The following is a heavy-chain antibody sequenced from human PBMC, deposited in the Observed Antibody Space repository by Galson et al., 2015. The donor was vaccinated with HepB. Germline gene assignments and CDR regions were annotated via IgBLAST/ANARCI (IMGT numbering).Heavy chain of an antibody. V-gene: IGHV3-21*01. J-gene: IGHJ4*02. CDR1: GFTFSSYW. CDR2: ISSSSSYI. Sequence: SLRLFCAASGFTFSSYWMTWVRQAPGKGLEWVSSISSSSSYIYYADSVKGRFTISRDNAKNSLYLQMNNLRAEDTAVYYCARDRLSVPAAPEVGYWGQGTLVTVSS. CDR3: ARDRLSVPAAPEVGY. D-gene: IGHD2-2*01.